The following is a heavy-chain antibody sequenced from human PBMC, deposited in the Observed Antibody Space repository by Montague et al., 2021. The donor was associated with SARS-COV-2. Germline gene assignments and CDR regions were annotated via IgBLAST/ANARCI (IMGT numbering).Heavy chain of an antibody. V-gene: IGHV4-39*01. CDR1: GDSISSGYFY. Sequence: SETLSLTCTVSGDSISSGYFYWGWIRQPPGKRLEWVGTIHYSGITYYNPSLKGRVTISVDTSRNQFSLKLSSVTAADTAIYYCARHLATSGPAAVSDYWGQGTLVTVSS. D-gene: IGHD2-2*01. CDR2: IHYSGIT. J-gene: IGHJ4*02. CDR3: ARHLATSGPAAVSDY.